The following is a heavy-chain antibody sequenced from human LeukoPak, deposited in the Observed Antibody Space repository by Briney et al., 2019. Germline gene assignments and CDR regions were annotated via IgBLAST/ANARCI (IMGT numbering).Heavy chain of an antibody. V-gene: IGHV3-21*01. CDR1: GFTFSSYA. J-gene: IGHJ4*02. Sequence: PGGSLRLSCAASGFTFSSYAMSWVRQAPGKGLEWVSSISSSSSYIYYADSVKGRFTISRDNAKNSLYLQMNSLRAEDTAVYYCARAPDYYDSSGYSLFDYWGQGTLVTVSS. D-gene: IGHD3-22*01. CDR2: ISSSSSYI. CDR3: ARAPDYYDSSGYSLFDY.